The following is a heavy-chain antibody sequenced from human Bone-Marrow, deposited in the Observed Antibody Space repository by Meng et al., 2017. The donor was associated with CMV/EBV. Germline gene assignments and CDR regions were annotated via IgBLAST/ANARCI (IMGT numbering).Heavy chain of an antibody. CDR3: ARVQYSISWYPFDY. Sequence: ASVKVSCKASGYTFTSYGISWVRQAPGQGLEWMGWISAYNGNTNYAQKLQGRVTMTTDTATSAAYMELWSLRSDDTAVYYCARVQYSISWYPFDYWGQGTLVTVSS. CDR2: ISAYNGNT. J-gene: IGHJ4*02. V-gene: IGHV1-18*01. CDR1: GYTFTSYG. D-gene: IGHD6-13*01.